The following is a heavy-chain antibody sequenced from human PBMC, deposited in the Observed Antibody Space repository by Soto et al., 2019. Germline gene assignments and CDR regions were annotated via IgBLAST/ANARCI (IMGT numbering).Heavy chain of an antibody. V-gene: IGHV3-23*01. CDR3: AKDQVEVVTATGLDY. Sequence: GGSLRLSCAASGFTFSSYAMNWVRQAPGKGLEWVSGISGSGMSTYYADSVKGRFTISRDNSKNTVYLQMNSLRAEDTAIYYCAKDQVEVVTATGLDYWGQGTLVTVSS. CDR2: ISGSGMST. D-gene: IGHD2-21*02. J-gene: IGHJ4*02. CDR1: GFTFSSYA.